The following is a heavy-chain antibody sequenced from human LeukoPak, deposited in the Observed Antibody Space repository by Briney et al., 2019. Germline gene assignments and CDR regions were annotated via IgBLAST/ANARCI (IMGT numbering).Heavy chain of an antibody. D-gene: IGHD3-10*01. J-gene: IGHJ4*02. V-gene: IGHV3-23*01. CDR3: ANFPKVSYYGSGSYYFDY. CDR1: GFTFSSYA. Sequence: GGSLRLSCAASGFTFSSYAMSWVRQAPGKGLEWVSAISGSGGSTYYADSVKGRFTISRDNSKNTLYLQMNSLRAEDTAVYYCANFPKVSYYGSGSYYFDYWSQGTLVTVSS. CDR2: ISGSGGST.